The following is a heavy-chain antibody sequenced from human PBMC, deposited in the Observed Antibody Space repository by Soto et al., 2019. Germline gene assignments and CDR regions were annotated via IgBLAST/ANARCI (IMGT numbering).Heavy chain of an antibody. V-gene: IGHV4-39*01. D-gene: IGHD5-12*01. Sequence: QLQLQESGPGLVKPSETLSLTCTVSGGSISSSSYYWGWIRQPPGKGLEWIGSIYYSGSTYYNPFLKSRVTISVDTSKNQFSLKLSSVTAADTAVYYCARTLSDIVATIVDYWGQGTLVTVSS. CDR2: IYYSGST. CDR1: GGSISSSSYY. J-gene: IGHJ4*02. CDR3: ARTLSDIVATIVDY.